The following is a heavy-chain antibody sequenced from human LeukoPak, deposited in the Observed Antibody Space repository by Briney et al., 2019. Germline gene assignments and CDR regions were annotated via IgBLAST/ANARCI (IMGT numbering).Heavy chain of an antibody. CDR3: ARGQADFWSGYYYYGMGV. CDR1: GGSISSYY. J-gene: IGHJ6*02. V-gene: IGHV4-4*07. D-gene: IGHD3-3*01. CDR2: IYTSGST. Sequence: SETLSLTCTVSGGSISSYYWSWIRQPAGKGLEWIGRIYTSGSTNYNPSLKSRVTMSVDTSKNQFSLKLSSVTAADTAVYYCARGQADFWSGYYYYGMGVWGQGTTVTVSS.